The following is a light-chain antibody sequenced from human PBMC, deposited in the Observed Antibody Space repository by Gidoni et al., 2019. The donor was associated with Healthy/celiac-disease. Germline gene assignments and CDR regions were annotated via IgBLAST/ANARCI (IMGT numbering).Light chain of an antibody. V-gene: IGKV1-5*03. CDR3: QQYNSYPYT. J-gene: IGKJ2*01. CDR1: QSISSW. CDR2: KAS. Sequence: DIQMTQSPSTLSASVGDRATITCRASQSISSWLAWYQQKPGKAPKLLIYKASSLESEVPSRFSGSGSGTEFTLTISSLQPDDFATYYCQQYNSYPYTFXQXTKLXIK.